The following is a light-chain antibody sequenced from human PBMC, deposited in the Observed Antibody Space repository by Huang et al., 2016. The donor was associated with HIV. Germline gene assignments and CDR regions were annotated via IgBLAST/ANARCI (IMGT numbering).Light chain of an antibody. CDR2: GAS. CDR3: QQYNNWPPT. J-gene: IGKJ5*01. CDR1: QCVSSN. V-gene: IGKV3-15*01. Sequence: EIVMTQSPATLSVSPGESATLSCRASQCVSSNLAWYQQKPGQAPRLLIYGASTRATGIPARFSGSGSGTEFTLTISSLQSEDFAVYYCQQYNNWPPTFGQGTRLEIK.